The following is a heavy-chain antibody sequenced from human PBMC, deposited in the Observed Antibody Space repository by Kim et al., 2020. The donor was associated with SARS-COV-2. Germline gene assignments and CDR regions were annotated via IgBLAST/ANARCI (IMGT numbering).Heavy chain of an antibody. J-gene: IGHJ5*02. D-gene: IGHD2-2*01. CDR1: GYSFTSYW. CDR2: IYPGDSDT. CDR3: ARRYCSSTSCYSGSSWFDP. Sequence: GESLKISCKGSGYSFTSYWIGWVRQMPGKGLEWMGIIYPGDSDTRYSPSFQGQVTISADKSISTAYLQWSSLKASDTAMYYCARRYCSSTSCYSGSSWFDPWGQGTLVTVSS. V-gene: IGHV5-51*01.